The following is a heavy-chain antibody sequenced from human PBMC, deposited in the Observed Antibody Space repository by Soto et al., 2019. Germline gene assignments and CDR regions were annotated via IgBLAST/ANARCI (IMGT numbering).Heavy chain of an antibody. J-gene: IGHJ3*01. CDR3: ARSAQWDGFDP. CDR1: AGSISTINYY. CDR2: ISYSGST. Sequence: QVQLQESGPGLVRPSQTLSLTCTVSAGSISTINYYWSWIRQNPEKGLEWIGYISYSGSTFYHSSLTSRVTISLDTSKKQFSLTLTSVTAADTAVYYCARSAQWDGFDPWGQGTMVTVSS. V-gene: IGHV4-31*03. D-gene: IGHD2-8*01.